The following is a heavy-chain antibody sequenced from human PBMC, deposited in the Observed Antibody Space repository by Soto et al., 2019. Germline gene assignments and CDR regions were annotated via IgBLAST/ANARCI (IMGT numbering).Heavy chain of an antibody. CDR3: SRGILV. V-gene: IGHV4-31*03. D-gene: IGHD2-15*01. CDR1: GGSMNSGGYC. CDR2: ISYGGTT. Sequence: QVQLQESGPGLVKPSQTLSLTCTVSGGSMNSGGYCWNWIRQHPGEGLEWIGCISYGGTTSYNPSLKSRVTISADPSKNQFSLKLSSVTAADTAVYYCSRGILVWGQGTLITVSS. J-gene: IGHJ4*02.